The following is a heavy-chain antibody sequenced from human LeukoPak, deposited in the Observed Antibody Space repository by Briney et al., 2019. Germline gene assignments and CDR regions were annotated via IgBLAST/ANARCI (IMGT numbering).Heavy chain of an antibody. CDR2: ISGSGGST. V-gene: IGHV3-23*01. CDR1: GFTFSSYA. Sequence: GGSLRLSCAASGFTFSSYAMSWVRQAPGKGLEWVSAISGSGGSTYYADSVKGRFTISRDNSKNTLYLQMNSLRAEDTAVYYCAKSDYYDSSGYAFDIWGQGTMVTVFS. CDR3: AKSDYYDSSGYAFDI. D-gene: IGHD3-22*01. J-gene: IGHJ3*02.